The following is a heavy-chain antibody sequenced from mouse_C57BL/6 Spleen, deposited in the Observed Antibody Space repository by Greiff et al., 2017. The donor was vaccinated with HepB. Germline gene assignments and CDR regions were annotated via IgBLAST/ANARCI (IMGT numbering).Heavy chain of an antibody. V-gene: IGHV1-18*01. Sequence: VHVKQSGPELVKPGASVKIPCKASGYKFTDYNMDWVKQSHGKSLEWIGDINPNNGDTTYNQKFKGKATLTVDKSSSTAYMELRSLTSADTAVYYCARDTSSLHPFAYWGQAPLVTVSA. J-gene: IGHJ3*01. CDR3: ARDTSSLHPFAY. CDR2: INPNNGDT. CDR1: GYKFTDYN. D-gene: IGHD6-1*01.